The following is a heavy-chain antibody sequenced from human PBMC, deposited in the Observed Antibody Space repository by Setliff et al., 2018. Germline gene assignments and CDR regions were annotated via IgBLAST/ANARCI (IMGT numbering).Heavy chain of an antibody. J-gene: IGHJ6*03. CDR1: GFTFSSYA. Sequence: PGGSLRLSCAASGFTFSSYAMNWVRQAPGKGLEWVSAISGSGGSTYYADSVKGRFTISRDNSKNTLYLQMNGLRAEDTAVYYCAKGSGRQASPFYYYMDVWGKGTTVTVSS. D-gene: IGHD2-8*02. CDR2: ISGSGGST. CDR3: AKGSGRQASPFYYYMDV. V-gene: IGHV3-23*01.